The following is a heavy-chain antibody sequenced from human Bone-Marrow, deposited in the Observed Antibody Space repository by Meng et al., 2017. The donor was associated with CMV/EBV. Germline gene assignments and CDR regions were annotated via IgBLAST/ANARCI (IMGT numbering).Heavy chain of an antibody. CDR1: GFTFSRYA. CDR2: ISYDGNNR. J-gene: IGHJ4*02. D-gene: IGHD5-18*01. CDR3: ARVASGYSYGSTDY. Sequence: GESLKISCAASGFTFSRYAMHWVRQAPGKGLEWVAVISYDGNNRYYADSVKGRFSISRDDSKNTLYLQMNSLRAEDTAVYYCARVASGYSYGSTDYWGQGTLVTASS. V-gene: IGHV3-30-3*01.